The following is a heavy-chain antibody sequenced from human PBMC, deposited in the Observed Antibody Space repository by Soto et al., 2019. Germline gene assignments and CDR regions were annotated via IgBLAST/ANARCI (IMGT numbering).Heavy chain of an antibody. J-gene: IGHJ4*02. CDR1: GYIFADYA. D-gene: IGHD3-9*01. CDR3: ATSDWAW. V-gene: IGHV1-3*05. CDR2: IKADNGDT. Sequence: HIVQSGPEEKSPGASVKLSCTTSGYIFADYAIHWVRQAPGQGLEWVGWIKADNGDTRYSLKFQGRLIITRDISASTSYMELSDLRSTDTGVFYCATSDWAWWGRGTLITVS.